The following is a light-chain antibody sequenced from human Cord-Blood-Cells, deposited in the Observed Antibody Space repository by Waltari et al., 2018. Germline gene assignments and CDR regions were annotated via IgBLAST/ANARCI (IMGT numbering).Light chain of an antibody. V-gene: IGLV2-14*01. CDR2: DVS. J-gene: IGLJ1*01. CDR1: SIDAGGYNY. Sequence: QSALTQPASVSGSPGQSITISCTGTSIDAGGYNYVSWYQQHPGKAPNLMIYDVSNRSAVVSNRSAGSKSGTTASLTISGLQAEDEADYYCSSYTSSSTRVFGTGTKVTVL. CDR3: SSYTSSSTRV.